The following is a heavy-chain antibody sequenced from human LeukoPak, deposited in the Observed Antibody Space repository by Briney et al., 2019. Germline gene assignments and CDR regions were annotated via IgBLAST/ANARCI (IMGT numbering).Heavy chain of an antibody. CDR1: GFSVSSNY. CDR3: ARGAYGGPFDC. J-gene: IGHJ4*02. Sequence: PGGSLRLSCAASGFSVSSNYMSWVRQAPGKGLEWVSVLYSVGGTYYADSVQGRFTISRHNSRNTLYLQLNSLRPEDTAVYYCARGAYGGPFDCWGQETLVTVSS. V-gene: IGHV3-53*04. CDR2: LYSVGGT. D-gene: IGHD4/OR15-4a*01.